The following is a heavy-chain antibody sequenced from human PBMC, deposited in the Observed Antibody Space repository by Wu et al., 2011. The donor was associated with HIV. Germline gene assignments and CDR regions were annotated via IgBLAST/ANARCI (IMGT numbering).Heavy chain of an antibody. Sequence: TFSAYYMSWIRQAPGKGLEWVSYISISGSTVYCADSVKGRFTISRDNAKNSLCLQMNSLRAEDTALYYCTRGPIVGDYWGQGTLVTVSS. V-gene: IGHV3-11*04. J-gene: IGHJ4*02. CDR3: TRGPIVGDY. D-gene: IGHD2/OR15-2a*01. CDR1: TFSAYY. CDR2: ISISGSTV.